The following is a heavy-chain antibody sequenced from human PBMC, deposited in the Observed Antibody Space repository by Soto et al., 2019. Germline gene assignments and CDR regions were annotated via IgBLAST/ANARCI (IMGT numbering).Heavy chain of an antibody. V-gene: IGHV1-18*01. CDR1: GYTYVYKS. D-gene: IGHD5-18*01. Sequence: CEACGYTYVYKSMSSVHQYTEQGLEWMGWISADNGKTDYVQELQGRVTMTTDTSTTTAYMELGSLRSDDTAMYYCARGSWDSYGPRNDYWGQGTLVTVSS. CDR3: ARGSWDSYGPRNDY. J-gene: IGHJ4*02. CDR2: ISADNGKT.